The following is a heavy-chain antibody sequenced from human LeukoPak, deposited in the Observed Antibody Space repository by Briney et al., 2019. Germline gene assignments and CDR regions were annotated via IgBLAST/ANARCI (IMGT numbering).Heavy chain of an antibody. J-gene: IGHJ6*03. CDR2: LNHSGST. CDR3: ARAFWNTNPLYSYYYMDV. Sequence: SETLSLTSAVYGGSFSGYYWSWIRQPPGKGLEWIGELNHSGSTNYHPSLKSLTTITVDTSKDQFSLKLSSVTAADTAVYYCARAFWNTNPLYSYYYMDVWGKGTTVTVSS. CDR1: GGSFSGYY. D-gene: IGHD3-3*01. V-gene: IGHV4-34*01.